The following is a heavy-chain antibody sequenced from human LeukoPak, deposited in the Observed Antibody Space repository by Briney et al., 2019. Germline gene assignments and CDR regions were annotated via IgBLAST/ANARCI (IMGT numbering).Heavy chain of an antibody. J-gene: IGHJ4*02. CDR3: ARGTSLITMVRGVIIT. Sequence: SETLSLTCTVSGGSISSYYWIWIRHPPGKGLEGIGYIYYRGSTNYNPSLKSRVTISVDTSKNQLSLKLSSVTAADTAVYYCARGTSLITMVRGVIITWGQGTLVTVSS. V-gene: IGHV4-59*01. D-gene: IGHD3-10*01. CDR1: GGSISSYY. CDR2: IYYRGST.